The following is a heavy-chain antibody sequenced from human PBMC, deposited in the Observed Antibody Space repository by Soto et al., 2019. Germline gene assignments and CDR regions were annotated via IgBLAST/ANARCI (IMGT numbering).Heavy chain of an antibody. Sequence: GGSLRLSCAASGFTFSSYAMSWVRQAPGKGLEWVSAISGSGGSTYYADSVKGRFTISRDNSKNTLYLQMNSPRAEDTAVYYCAKVRDYYGSGRPYHVELWGQGLLVTVAS. CDR1: GFTFSSYA. CDR3: AKVRDYYGSGRPYHVEL. CDR2: ISGSGGST. D-gene: IGHD3-10*01. V-gene: IGHV3-23*01. J-gene: IGHJ4*02.